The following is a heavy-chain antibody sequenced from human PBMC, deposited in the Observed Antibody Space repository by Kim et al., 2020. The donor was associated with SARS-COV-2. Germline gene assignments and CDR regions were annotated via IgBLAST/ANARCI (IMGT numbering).Heavy chain of an antibody. Sequence: GGSLRLSCAASGFTFDDYAMHWVRQAPGKGLEWVSLISGDGGSTYYADSVKGRFTISRDNSKNSLYLQMNSLRTEDTALYYCAKDIYDILTGYHLFIGMDVWGQGTTVTVSS. D-gene: IGHD3-9*01. V-gene: IGHV3-43*02. CDR3: AKDIYDILTGYHLFIGMDV. CDR1: GFTFDDYA. CDR2: ISGDGGST. J-gene: IGHJ6*02.